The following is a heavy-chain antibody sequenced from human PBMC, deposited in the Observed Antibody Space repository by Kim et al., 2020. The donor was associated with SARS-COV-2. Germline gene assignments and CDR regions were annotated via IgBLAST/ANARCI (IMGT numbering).Heavy chain of an antibody. Sequence: LKSRVTISVDTSKNQYSLKLSSVTAADTAVYYCARGRITMFGVVTEFDYWGQGTLVTVSS. CDR3: ARGRITMFGVVTEFDY. V-gene: IGHV4-31*02. D-gene: IGHD3-3*01. J-gene: IGHJ4*02.